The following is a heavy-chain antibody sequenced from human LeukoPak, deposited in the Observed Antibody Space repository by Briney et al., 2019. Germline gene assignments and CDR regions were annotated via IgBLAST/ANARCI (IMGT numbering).Heavy chain of an antibody. CDR2: ISGSGGST. J-gene: IGHJ4*02. V-gene: IGHV3-23*01. CDR3: AKDGVERWLHPLDY. D-gene: IGHD5-24*01. CDR1: GFTLSSYA. Sequence: GGSLRLSCAASGFTLSSYAMSWVRQAPGKGLEWVSAISGSGGSTYYADSVKGRFTISRDNSKNTLYLQMNSLRAEDTAVYYCAKDGVERWLHPLDYWGQGTLVTVSS.